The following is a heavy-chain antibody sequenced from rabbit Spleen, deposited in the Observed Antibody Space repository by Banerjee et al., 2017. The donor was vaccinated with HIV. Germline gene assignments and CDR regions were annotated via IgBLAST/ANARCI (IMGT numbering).Heavy chain of an antibody. J-gene: IGHJ6*01. CDR1: GVSFSSNYY. Sequence: QSLEESGGDLVKPGASLTLTCTASGVSFSSNYYMCWVRQAPGKGLEWIACIDSGSSGFIYLASWAKGRFPISKSSSTTVTLQMTSLTAADTATYFCARDSGSSFSSYGMDLWGPGSLVTVS. V-gene: IGHV1S40*01. CDR3: ARDSGSSFSSYGMDL. CDR2: IDSGSSGFI. D-gene: IGHD8-1*01.